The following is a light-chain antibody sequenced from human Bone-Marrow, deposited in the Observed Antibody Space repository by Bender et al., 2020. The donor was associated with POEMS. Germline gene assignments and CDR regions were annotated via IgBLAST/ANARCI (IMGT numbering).Light chain of an antibody. J-gene: IGLJ3*02. V-gene: IGLV2-11*01. CDR3: CSYAGSYTVV. Sequence: QSALTQPRSVSGSPGQSVTISCTGTSSNVGGYNFVSWYQHHPGKAPKVMIYDVTKRPSGVPDRFSGSKSGNTASLTISGLQAEDEAYYYCCSYAGSYTVVFGGGTKLTVL. CDR1: SSNVGGYNF. CDR2: DVT.